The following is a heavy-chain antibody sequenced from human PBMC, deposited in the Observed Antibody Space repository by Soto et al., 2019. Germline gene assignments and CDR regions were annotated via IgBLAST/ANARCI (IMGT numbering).Heavy chain of an antibody. CDR3: ARYYYVSGSHWFDP. J-gene: IGHJ5*02. D-gene: IGHD3-10*01. CDR1: GGSISSDGYY. V-gene: IGHV4-31*03. CDR2: IYYSGST. Sequence: QVQLQESGPGLVKPSQTLSLTCTVSGGSISSDGYYWNWIRQRPGKGLEWIGYIYYSGSTYYNPSLESRVTISVDTSKNQFSLNLSSVTAADTAVYYCARYYYVSGSHWFDPWGQGTLVTVSS.